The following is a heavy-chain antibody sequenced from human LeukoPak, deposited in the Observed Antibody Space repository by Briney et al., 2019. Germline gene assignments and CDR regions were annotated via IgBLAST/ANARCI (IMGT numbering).Heavy chain of an antibody. Sequence: GGSLRLSCAASGFTFSNYAMNWVRQAPGRGLEWVSAINPSGGSTYYAGSVKGRFTISRDNSKKTLYLQMNSLRAEDTAVYFCAKAVSHSYFDYWGQGTLVTVSA. CDR2: INPSGGST. D-gene: IGHD6-19*01. CDR1: GFTFSNYA. CDR3: AKAVSHSYFDY. V-gene: IGHV3-23*01. J-gene: IGHJ4*02.